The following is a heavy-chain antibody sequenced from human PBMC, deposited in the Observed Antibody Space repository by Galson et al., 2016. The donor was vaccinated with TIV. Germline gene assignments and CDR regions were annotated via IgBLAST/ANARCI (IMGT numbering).Heavy chain of an antibody. Sequence: SLRLSCAGSGFIFSSYAMHWVRQAPGKGLEWVAVISFDGSEKHCVESLRGRFSISRDKSKNMVYLQMNSLRAEDTAVYYCARDGPVDYRGWGSGRAFDFWGQGTMVTVSS. CDR3: ARDGPVDYRGWGSGRAFDF. CDR1: GFIFSSYA. J-gene: IGHJ3*01. D-gene: IGHD3-16*01. CDR2: ISFDGSEK. V-gene: IGHV3-30*03.